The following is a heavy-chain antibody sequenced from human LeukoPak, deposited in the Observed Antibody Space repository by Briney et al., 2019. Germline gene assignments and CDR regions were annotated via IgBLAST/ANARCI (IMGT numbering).Heavy chain of an antibody. D-gene: IGHD1-26*01. V-gene: IGHV4-34*01. CDR2: INHSGST. CDR1: GGSFSGYY. CDR3: ARVGATYDAFDI. Sequence: SETLSLTCAVYGGSFSGYYWSWIRQPPGKGLEWIGEINHSGSTNYNPSLKSRVTISVDTSKNQFSLKLSSVTAADTAVYYCARVGATYDAFDIWGQGTMVTVSS. J-gene: IGHJ3*02.